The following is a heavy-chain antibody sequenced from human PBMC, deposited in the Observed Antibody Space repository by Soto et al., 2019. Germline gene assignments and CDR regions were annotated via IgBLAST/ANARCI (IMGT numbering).Heavy chain of an antibody. D-gene: IGHD3-22*01. CDR1: GFTFSSYG. Sequence: GGSLRLSCAASGFTFSSYGMHWVRQAPGKGLEWVAVIWYDGSNKYYADSVKGRFTISRDNSKNTLYLQMNSLRAEDTAVYYCAKWSDSSGYYSRRAHFEYWGQGALVTVSS. CDR3: AKWSDSSGYYSRRAHFEY. J-gene: IGHJ4*02. CDR2: IWYDGSNK. V-gene: IGHV3-30*02.